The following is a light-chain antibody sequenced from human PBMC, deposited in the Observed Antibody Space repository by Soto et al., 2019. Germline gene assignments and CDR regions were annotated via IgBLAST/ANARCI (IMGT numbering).Light chain of an antibody. CDR1: QSVSSN. CDR3: HQRQRWPRT. CDR2: DAS. J-gene: IGKJ1*01. V-gene: IGKV3-11*01. Sequence: ETVLTQSPSTLSLSPGERATLSCRASQSVSSNLAWYQQKPGQAPRLLIYDASNRATGIPARFSGSGSGTDFTLTITSLEPEDFAFYYCHQRQRWPRTFGQGTKVDIK.